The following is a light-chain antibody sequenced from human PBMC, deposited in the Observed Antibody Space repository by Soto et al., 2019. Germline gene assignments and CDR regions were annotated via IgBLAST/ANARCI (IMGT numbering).Light chain of an antibody. Sequence: EIVLTESPATLSLSPGERATLSCRASQSVSNNYLGWHQQKSGQAPWFLIYGASNRATGIPDRFSGSGYGTDFTLTISRLEPEDFAVYYCQQYGSSPPRTFGQGTKVAIK. CDR2: GAS. J-gene: IGKJ1*01. V-gene: IGKV3-20*01. CDR1: QSVSNNY. CDR3: QQYGSSPPRT.